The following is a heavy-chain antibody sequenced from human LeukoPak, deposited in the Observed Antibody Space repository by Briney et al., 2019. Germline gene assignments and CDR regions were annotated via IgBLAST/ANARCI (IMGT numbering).Heavy chain of an antibody. V-gene: IGHV4-4*02. CDR1: GGSISDTNW. CDR2: VDLQGST. J-gene: IGHJ4*02. Sequence: PSGTLSLTCGVSGGSISDTNWWTWLRQPPGKGLEWIGEVDLQGSTNYNPSLKSRVAISVDKSENHISLKLTSVTAADTAVYYCAREGGPYRPLDYSGQGTLVTVAS. CDR3: AREGGPYRPLDY.